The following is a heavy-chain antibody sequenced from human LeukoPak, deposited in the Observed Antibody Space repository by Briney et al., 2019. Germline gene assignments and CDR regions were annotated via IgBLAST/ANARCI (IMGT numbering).Heavy chain of an antibody. V-gene: IGHV3-23*01. J-gene: IGHJ3*02. D-gene: IGHD3-22*01. Sequence: GGSLRLSCAASGFPFSSYAMSWVRQAPGKGLEWVSAISGSGGSTYYADTVKGRFTISRDNSKTTQYLQMNSLRAEDTAVYYCAKSGPYSSGFTPPSRDGFDIWGQGTMVTVSS. CDR3: AKSGPYSSGFTPPSRDGFDI. CDR2: ISGSGGST. CDR1: GFPFSSYA.